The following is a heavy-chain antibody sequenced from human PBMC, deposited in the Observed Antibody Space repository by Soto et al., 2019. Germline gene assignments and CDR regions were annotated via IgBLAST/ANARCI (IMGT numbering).Heavy chain of an antibody. V-gene: IGHV2-26*03. J-gene: IGHJ5*02. D-gene: IGHD5-18*01. CDR3: ARRVEGYSHGYGDYNYVDP. Sequence: QVTLKESGPVLVKPTETLTLTCTISGFSLSNAKMGVTWIRQPPGKALEWLAHIFSNDEKSYSSSLSSRYTIPKDTSKSQLVLTIDNMDPVDTATYYCARRVEGYSHGYGDYNYVDPWGQGTLVTVSS. CDR1: GFSLSNAKMG. CDR2: IFSNDEK.